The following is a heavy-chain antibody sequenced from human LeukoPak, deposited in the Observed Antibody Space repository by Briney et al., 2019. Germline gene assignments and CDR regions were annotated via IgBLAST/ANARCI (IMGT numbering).Heavy chain of an antibody. CDR2: IRYDGSNK. Sequence: GGSLRLSCAASGFTFSSYGMHWVRQAPGKGLEWVAFIRYDGSNKYYADSVKGRFTISRDNSKNTLYLQMNSLRAEDTAVYYCAKLPKYSGSYDIDYWGQGTLVTVSS. D-gene: IGHD1-26*01. J-gene: IGHJ4*02. CDR1: GFTFSSYG. V-gene: IGHV3-30*02. CDR3: AKLPKYSGSYDIDY.